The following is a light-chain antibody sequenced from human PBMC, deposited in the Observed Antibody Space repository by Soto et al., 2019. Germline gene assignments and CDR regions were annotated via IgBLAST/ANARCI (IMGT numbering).Light chain of an antibody. Sequence: EIVLTQSPATLSVSPGERAALSCRASQSVSSYLAWYQQKPGQAPRLLIYDASNRATGIPARFSGSGSGTDFTLTISSLEPEDFAVYYCQQRSNWPPGLTFXGGTKVDIK. V-gene: IGKV3-11*01. CDR3: QQRSNWPPGLT. CDR1: QSVSSY. CDR2: DAS. J-gene: IGKJ4*01.